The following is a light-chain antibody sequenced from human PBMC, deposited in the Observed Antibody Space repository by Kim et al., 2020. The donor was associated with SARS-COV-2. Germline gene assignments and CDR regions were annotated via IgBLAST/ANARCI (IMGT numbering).Light chain of an antibody. CDR1: RDIRSS. CDR3: QKYGSDPFT. J-gene: IGKJ3*01. Sequence: GDRVTMTCRASRDIRSSVDWYQQRPGKVPERLIYTASALQSGVPSRCSGSGSGTEFTLTISSLQPEDVATYYCQKYGSDPFTFGPGTKVDIK. CDR2: TAS. V-gene: IGKV1-27*01.